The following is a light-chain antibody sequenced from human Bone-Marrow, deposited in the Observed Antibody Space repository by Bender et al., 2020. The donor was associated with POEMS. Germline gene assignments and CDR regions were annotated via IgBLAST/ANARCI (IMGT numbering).Light chain of an antibody. CDR2: QVS. V-gene: IGLV2-8*01. CDR3: SSYAGSSNFYV. Sequence: SALTQPPSASGSPGQSITISCTGTSSDVGGYNYVSWYQQHPGKAPKLVIYQVSTRPSGVPERFSASKSGNTASLTVSGLQAEDEAHYYCSSYAGSSNFYVFGTGTKLTVL. CDR1: SSDVGGYNY. J-gene: IGLJ1*01.